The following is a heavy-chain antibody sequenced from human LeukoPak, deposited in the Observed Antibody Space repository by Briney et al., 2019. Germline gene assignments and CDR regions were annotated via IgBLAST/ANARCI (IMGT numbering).Heavy chain of an antibody. V-gene: IGHV3-30*02. J-gene: IGHJ6*03. Sequence: GGSLRLSCAASGFTFSSYGMHWVRQAPGKGLEWVAFIRYDGSNKYYADSVKGRFTISRDNSKNTLYLQMNSLRAEDTAVYYCAKVPAAGVDYYYYYMDVWGKGTTVTVSS. CDR1: GFTFSSYG. CDR2: IRYDGSNK. CDR3: AKVPAAGVDYYYYYMDV. D-gene: IGHD6-13*01.